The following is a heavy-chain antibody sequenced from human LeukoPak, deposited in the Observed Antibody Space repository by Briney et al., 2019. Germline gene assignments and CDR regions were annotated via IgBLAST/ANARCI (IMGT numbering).Heavy chain of an antibody. CDR1: GFTFSSHG. Sequence: GGSLRLSCAASGFTFSSHGMSWVRQAPGKGLEWVSTISGSGDNTYYADSVKGRFTISRDNSKNTLYLQMNSLRAEDTAVYYCAKVTYGSGTYGAFDYWGQGTLVTVSS. D-gene: IGHD3-10*01. J-gene: IGHJ4*02. CDR3: AKVTYGSGTYGAFDY. CDR2: ISGSGDNT. V-gene: IGHV3-23*01.